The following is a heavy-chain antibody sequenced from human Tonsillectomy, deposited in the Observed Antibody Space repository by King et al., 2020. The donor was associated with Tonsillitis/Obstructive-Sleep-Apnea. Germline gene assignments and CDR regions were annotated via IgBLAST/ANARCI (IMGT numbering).Heavy chain of an antibody. D-gene: IGHD3-22*01. Sequence: VQLVESGGGVVQPGRSLRLSCAASGFTFSGNAMHWVRQAPGKGLEWVAVISYDGSNKYYADSVMGRFTISRDNSKNTLYLQMNSLRPEDTAVYYCAKTMIIVGFYFDNGGQGTVVTVSS. CDR3: AKTMIIVGFYFDN. CDR1: GFTFSGNA. J-gene: IGHJ4*02. CDR2: ISYDGSNK. V-gene: IGHV3-30*18.